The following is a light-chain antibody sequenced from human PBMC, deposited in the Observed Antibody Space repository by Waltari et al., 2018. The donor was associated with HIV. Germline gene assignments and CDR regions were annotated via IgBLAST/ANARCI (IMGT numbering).Light chain of an antibody. CDR1: NSDIGGYHY. CDR2: EVS. CDR3: SSFITTTTHVV. Sequence: QSALTQPASVSGSLGQSVTISCTGANSDIGGYHYVSWYQQHPGKAPKLIIHEVSNRPSGVSDRFSGSKSGNTASLTISGLQAEDESDYYCSSFITTTTHVVFGGGTRLTVL. J-gene: IGLJ2*01. V-gene: IGLV2-14*01.